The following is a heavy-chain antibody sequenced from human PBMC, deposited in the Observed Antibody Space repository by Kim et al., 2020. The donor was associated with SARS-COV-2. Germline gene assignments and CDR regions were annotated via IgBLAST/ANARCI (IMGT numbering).Heavy chain of an antibody. D-gene: IGHD3-22*01. Sequence: SVKVSCKASGGTFSSYAISWVRQAPGQGLEWMGGIIPIFGTANYAQKFQGRVTITADESTSTAYMELSSLRSEDTAVYYCARDQDSSGYEEGPLDYWGQGTLVTVSS. CDR2: IIPIFGTA. CDR1: GGTFSSYA. CDR3: ARDQDSSGYEEGPLDY. J-gene: IGHJ4*02. V-gene: IGHV1-69*13.